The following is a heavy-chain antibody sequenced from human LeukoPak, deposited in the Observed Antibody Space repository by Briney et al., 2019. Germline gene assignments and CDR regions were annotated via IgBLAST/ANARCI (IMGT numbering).Heavy chain of an antibody. CDR1: GGSISSFY. J-gene: IGHJ4*02. V-gene: IGHV4-59*01. D-gene: IGHD3-10*01. CDR3: ARLGYYGSGSYPDY. CDR2: IYYSGST. Sequence: SETLSLTCTVSGGSISSFYWSWIRQPPGKGLEWIEYIYYSGSTNYNPSLKSRVTISVDTSKNQFSLRLSSVTAADTAVYYCARLGYYGSGSYPDYWGQGTLVTVSS.